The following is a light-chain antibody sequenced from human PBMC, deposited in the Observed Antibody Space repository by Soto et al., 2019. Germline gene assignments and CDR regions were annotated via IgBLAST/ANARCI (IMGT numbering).Light chain of an antibody. Sequence: DIVMTQSPDSLAVSLGERATINCKSSQSVLYSSNNKNYLAWYQQKPGQPPKLLIYWASTRESGVPDRFSGSGSGTDFTLSTSSLHAESVAVYYCQQYYSTSLTFVQGTKVAIK. CDR1: QSVLYSSNNKNY. CDR3: QQYYSTSLT. J-gene: IGKJ1*01. CDR2: WAS. V-gene: IGKV4-1*01.